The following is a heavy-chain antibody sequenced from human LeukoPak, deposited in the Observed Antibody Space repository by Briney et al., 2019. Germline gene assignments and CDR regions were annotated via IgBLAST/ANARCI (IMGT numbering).Heavy chain of an antibody. J-gene: IGHJ4*02. CDR1: GFTFSTYW. V-gene: IGHV3-7*03. Sequence: GGSLRLSCAASGFTFSTYWMSWVRQAPGKGLEWVANINEKGSEKYYVDSVKGRFTFSRDNAQNSVYLQMSSLRGEDSAVYYCARDNWTDYWGQGTLVTVSS. CDR3: ARDNWTDY. D-gene: IGHD1-20*01. CDR2: INEKGSEK.